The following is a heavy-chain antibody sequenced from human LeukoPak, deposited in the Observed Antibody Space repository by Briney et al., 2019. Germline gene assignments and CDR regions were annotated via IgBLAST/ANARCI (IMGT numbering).Heavy chain of an antibody. CDR1: GGSFSGYY. CDR2: IYYSGST. V-gene: IGHV4-34*01. CDR3: ARTPDPWGRAAAGTVADY. J-gene: IGHJ4*02. D-gene: IGHD6-13*01. Sequence: SETLSLTCAVYGGSFSGYYWSWIRQPPGKGLEWIGSIYYSGSTYYNPSLKSRVTISVDTSKNQFSLKLSSVTAADTAVYYCARTPDPWGRAAAGTVADYWGQGTLVTVSS.